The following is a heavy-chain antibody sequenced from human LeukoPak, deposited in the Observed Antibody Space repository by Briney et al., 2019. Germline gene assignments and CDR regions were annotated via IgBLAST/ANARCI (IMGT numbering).Heavy chain of an antibody. CDR1: GFTFSSYG. D-gene: IGHD6-19*01. CDR2: LSGSDGTT. J-gene: IGHJ4*02. CDR3: AKRAPLYSSTPGNYFDS. V-gene: IGHV3-23*01. Sequence: GGSLRLSCAASGFTFSSYGMSWVRQAPGKGLEWVSTLSGSDGTTYYAGSVKGRFTVSRDNTKNTFYLQMNSLRAEDTAVYYCAKRAPLYSSTPGNYFDSWGQGTLVTVSS.